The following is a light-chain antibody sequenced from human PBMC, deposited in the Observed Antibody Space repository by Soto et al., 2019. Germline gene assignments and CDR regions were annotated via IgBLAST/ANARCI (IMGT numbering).Light chain of an antibody. CDR1: SSDVGGYNY. V-gene: IGLV2-14*01. CDR3: SSFRTGSVVL. J-gene: IGLJ3*02. CDR2: GVN. Sequence: QPVLTQPASVSGSPGQSVTISCTGTSSDVGGYNYVSWYQQHPGKAPKLVIYGVNYRPSGVSARFSGSKFQNTASLTISGLQAEDEADYYCSSFRTGSVVLFGGGTKVTVL.